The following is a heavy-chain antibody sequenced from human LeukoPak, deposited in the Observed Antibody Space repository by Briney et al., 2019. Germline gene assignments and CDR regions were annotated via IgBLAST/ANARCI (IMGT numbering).Heavy chain of an antibody. CDR2: INAGNGNT. CDR1: GYTFTNHD. D-gene: IGHD2-2*02. CDR3: TLYNY. Sequence: GASVKVSCKTSGYTFTNHDMHWVRQAPGQRLEWMGWINAGNGNTKYSQEFQGRVTITRDTSASTAYMELSSLRSEDMAVYYCTLYNYWGQGTLVTVSA. J-gene: IGHJ4*02. V-gene: IGHV1-3*03.